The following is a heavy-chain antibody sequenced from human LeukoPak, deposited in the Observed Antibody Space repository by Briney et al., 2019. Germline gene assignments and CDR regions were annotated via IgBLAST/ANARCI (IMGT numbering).Heavy chain of an antibody. CDR1: GGSISSYY. CDR2: IYTSGST. Sequence: SETLSLTCTVSGGSISSYYWSWIRQPAGKGLEWIGRIYTSGSTNYNPSLKSRVTISVDTSKNQFSLKLSSVTAADTAVYYCARSHYDYVWGSYRFNWFDPWGQGTLVTVSS. CDR3: ARSHYDYVWGSYRFNWFDP. V-gene: IGHV4-4*07. J-gene: IGHJ5*02. D-gene: IGHD3-16*02.